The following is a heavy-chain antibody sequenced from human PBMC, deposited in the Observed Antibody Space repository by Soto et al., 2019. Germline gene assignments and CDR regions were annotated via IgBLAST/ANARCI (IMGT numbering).Heavy chain of an antibody. D-gene: IGHD2-8*01. V-gene: IGHV3-15*07. CDR1: GFTFSNAW. Sequence: EVQLVESGGGLVKPGGSLRLSCAASGFTFSNAWMNWVRQAPGKGLEWVGRIKSKTDGGTTDYAAPVKGRFTISRDDSNNTQYLQMNSQKTEDTAVYYCTTGAYCTNGVCYTGDAFDIWGQGTMGTVSS. J-gene: IGHJ3*02. CDR2: IKSKTDGGTT. CDR3: TTGAYCTNGVCYTGDAFDI.